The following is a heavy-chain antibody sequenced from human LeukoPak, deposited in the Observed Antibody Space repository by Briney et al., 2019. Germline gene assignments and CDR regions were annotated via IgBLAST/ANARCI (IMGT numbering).Heavy chain of an antibody. D-gene: IGHD2-2*01. Sequence: PGGSLRLSCAASGFTFSSYEMNWVRQAPGKGLEWVSYISSSGSTIYYADSVKGRFTIPRDNAKNSLYLQMNSLRAEDTAVYYCARRYCSSTSCLFDYWGQGTLVTVSS. CDR2: ISSSGSTI. CDR1: GFTFSSYE. CDR3: ARRYCSSTSCLFDY. V-gene: IGHV3-48*03. J-gene: IGHJ4*02.